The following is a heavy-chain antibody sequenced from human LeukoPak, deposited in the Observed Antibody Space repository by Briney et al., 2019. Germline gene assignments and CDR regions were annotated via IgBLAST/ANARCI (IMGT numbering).Heavy chain of an antibody. Sequence: PGGSLRLSCAASGFTFDDYAMHWVRQAPGKGLEWVSGISWNSGSIGYADSVKGRFTISRDNAKNSLYLQMNSLRAEDTALYYCARESGYEIDYWGQGTLVTVSS. J-gene: IGHJ4*02. V-gene: IGHV3-9*01. CDR2: ISWNSGSI. D-gene: IGHD5-12*01. CDR1: GFTFDDYA. CDR3: ARESGYEIDY.